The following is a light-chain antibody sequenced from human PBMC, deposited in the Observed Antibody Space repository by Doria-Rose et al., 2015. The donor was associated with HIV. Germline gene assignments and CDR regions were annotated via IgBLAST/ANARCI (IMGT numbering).Light chain of an antibody. V-gene: IGKV3-20*01. CDR1: QSFSSTY. CDR3: HQYGTSWT. J-gene: IGKJ1*01. Sequence: TQSPGTLSLSPGERAIPSCRASQSFSSTYLAWYQQKPGQAPSLLIYDGSTRATGIPDRFSASGSGTDFTLTINRLEPEDFALYYCHQYGTSWTFGQGTKVEI. CDR2: DGS.